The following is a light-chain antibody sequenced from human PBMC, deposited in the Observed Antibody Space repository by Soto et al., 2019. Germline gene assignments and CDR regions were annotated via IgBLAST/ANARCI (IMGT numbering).Light chain of an antibody. V-gene: IGKV3-15*01. CDR1: PSVTNY. J-gene: IGKJ4*01. CDR3: QQYNNWPPLT. Sequence: EIVLTQSPATLSLSPGERATLSCRASPSVTNYLAWYQQKPGQPPRLLIYATSTRATGIPARFSGSGSATEFTLTISSLQSEDFAVYYCQQYNNWPPLTFGGGTKVDI. CDR2: ATS.